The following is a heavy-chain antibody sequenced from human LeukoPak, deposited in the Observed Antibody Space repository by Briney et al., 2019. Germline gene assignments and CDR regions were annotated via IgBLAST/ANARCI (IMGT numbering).Heavy chain of an antibody. CDR1: GYTFTSYD. V-gene: IGHV1-2*02. CDR3: ARDRYDFWSGPPGGADY. Sequence: ASVKVSCKASGYTFTSYDINWVRQATGQGLEWMGWINPNSGGTKYAQKFQGRVTMTRDTSISTAYMELSRLKSDDTAVYYCARDRYDFWSGPPGGADYWGQGTLVTVSS. J-gene: IGHJ4*02. D-gene: IGHD3-3*01. CDR2: INPNSGGT.